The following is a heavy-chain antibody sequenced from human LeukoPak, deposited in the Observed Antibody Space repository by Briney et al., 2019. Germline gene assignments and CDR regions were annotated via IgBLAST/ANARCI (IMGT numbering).Heavy chain of an antibody. V-gene: IGHV3-48*01. J-gene: IGHJ4*02. CDR3: ARDLFGTYDSDY. CDR2: ISAGSII. CDR1: GFNFGIYS. D-gene: IGHD5-12*01. Sequence: GGSLRLSCAASGFNFGIYSLNWVRQAPGKGLEWLSYISAGSIIYYADSVKGRFTISRDNANNLLYLQMNSLRAEDTAVYYCARDLFGTYDSDYWGQGILVTVSS.